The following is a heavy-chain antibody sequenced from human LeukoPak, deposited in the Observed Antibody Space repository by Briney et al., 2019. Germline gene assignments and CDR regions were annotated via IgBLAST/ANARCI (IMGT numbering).Heavy chain of an antibody. D-gene: IGHD3-10*01. CDR2: INPNSGGT. CDR3: ARDRMYYYGSGSDY. J-gene: IGHJ4*02. V-gene: IGHV1-2*02. CDR1: GYTFTGYY. Sequence: ASVKVSCKASGYTFTGYYMHWVRQAPGQGLEWMGWINPNSGGTSYAQKLQGRVTMTTDTSTSTAYMELRSLRSDDTAVYYCARDRMYYYGSGSDYWGQGTLVTVSS.